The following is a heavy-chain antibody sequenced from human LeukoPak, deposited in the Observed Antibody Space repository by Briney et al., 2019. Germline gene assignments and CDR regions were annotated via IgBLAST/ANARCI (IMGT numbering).Heavy chain of an antibody. CDR2: INHSGST. Sequence: SETLSLTCAVYGGSFSGYYWSWVRQPPGKGLEWIGEINHSGSTTNNPSPKSRATISVKTSKNQSSLKRSSVTAADTAGYYCAGGGASYAGMARYGMDVWGRGT. D-gene: IGHD2/OR15-2a*01. J-gene: IGHJ6*01. CDR3: AGGGASYAGMARYGMDV. V-gene: IGHV4-34*04. CDR1: GGSFSGYY.